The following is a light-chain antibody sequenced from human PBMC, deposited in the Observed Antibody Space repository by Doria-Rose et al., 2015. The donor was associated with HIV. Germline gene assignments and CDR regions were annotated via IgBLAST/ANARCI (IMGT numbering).Light chain of an antibody. V-gene: IGKV3-20*01. J-gene: IGKJ1*01. CDR1: QSFSSTY. Sequence: TQSPDSLAVSLGERATFNCRASQSFSSTYLAWYQQKPGQAPSLLTYDGSTRATGIPDRFSASGSGTDFTLTINRLEPEDFALYYCHQYGTSWTFGQGTKVEI. CDR3: HQYGTSWT. CDR2: DGS.